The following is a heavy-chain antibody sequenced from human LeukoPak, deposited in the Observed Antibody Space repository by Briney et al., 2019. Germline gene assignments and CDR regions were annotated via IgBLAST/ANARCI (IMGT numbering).Heavy chain of an antibody. D-gene: IGHD4-23*01. Sequence: GGSLRLACAASGFTFSTYWMHWVRQAPGKGLVWVSRIKSDGSSIMYADSVRGRFTISRDNAKNTLYLQMNSLRAEDTAAYYCAGDLDYGGRSNFDHWGQGTLVTVSS. CDR2: IKSDGSSI. CDR3: AGDLDYGGRSNFDH. CDR1: GFTFSTYW. J-gene: IGHJ4*02. V-gene: IGHV3-74*03.